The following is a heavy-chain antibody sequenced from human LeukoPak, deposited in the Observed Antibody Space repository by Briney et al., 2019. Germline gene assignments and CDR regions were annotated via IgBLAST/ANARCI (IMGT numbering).Heavy chain of an antibody. J-gene: IGHJ1*01. CDR1: GYTFTGYY. CDR3: ARSPTSSYGLFQH. Sequence: ASVKVSCKASGYTFTGYYMHWVRQAPGQGLEWMGWINPNSAGTNYAQKFQGRVTMTRDTSISTAYMELSRLRSDDTAVYYCARSPTSSYGLFQHWGQGTLVTVSS. V-gene: IGHV1-2*02. CDR2: INPNSAGT. D-gene: IGHD5-18*01.